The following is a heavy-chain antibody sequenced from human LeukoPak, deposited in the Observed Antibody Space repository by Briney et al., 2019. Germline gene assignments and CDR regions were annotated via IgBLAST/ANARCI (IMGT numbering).Heavy chain of an antibody. V-gene: IGHV1-46*01. CDR1: GYTFTNYY. Sequence: ASVKVSCKASGYTFTNYYIHWVRQAPGQGLEWMGLINPGGDNTNYAQNFQGRVTMTRDTSASTVYMELSSLRSEDTAVYYCATSPGYDYWGQGTLVTVSS. CDR3: ATSPGYDY. CDR2: INPGGDNT. D-gene: IGHD1-14*01. J-gene: IGHJ4*02.